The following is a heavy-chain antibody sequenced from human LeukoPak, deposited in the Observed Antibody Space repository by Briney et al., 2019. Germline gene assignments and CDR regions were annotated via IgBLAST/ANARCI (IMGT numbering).Heavy chain of an antibody. CDR2: ISYDGSNK. V-gene: IGHV3-30*03. Sequence: GRSLRLSCAASGFTFSSYGMHWVRQAPGMGLEWVAVISYDGSNKYYADSVKGRFTISRDNSKNTLYLQMNSLRAEDTAVYYCARGERSYYYYYMDVWGKGTTVTVSS. CDR1: GFTFSSYG. J-gene: IGHJ6*03. CDR3: ARGERSYYYYYMDV.